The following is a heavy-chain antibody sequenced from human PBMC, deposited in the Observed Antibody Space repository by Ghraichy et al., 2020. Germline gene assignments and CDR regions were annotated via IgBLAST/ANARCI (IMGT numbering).Heavy chain of an antibody. J-gene: IGHJ3*02. Sequence: GSLGLSCAVSGDSISSSNWWSWVRQPPGKGLEWIGEIYHSGSTNYNPSLKSRVTMSVDKSNNQFSLKLSSVTAADTAVYYCGGEYPIGFEIWGQGTMVTVS. V-gene: IGHV4-4*02. D-gene: IGHD2-21*01. CDR2: IYHSGST. CDR1: GDSISSSNW. CDR3: GGEYPIGFEI.